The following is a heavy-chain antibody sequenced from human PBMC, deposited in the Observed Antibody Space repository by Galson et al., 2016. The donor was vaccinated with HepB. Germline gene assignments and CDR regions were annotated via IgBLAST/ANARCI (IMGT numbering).Heavy chain of an antibody. J-gene: IGHJ4*02. CDR1: GFNFSRYW. Sequence: SLRLSCAASGFNFSRYWMAWVRQAPGKGLEWVANIKQDGSEKNYVDSLKVRSTISRDNAKNSLFLQINSLRAEDTAVYYCARTLHYDFWDYWGPGVLVTVSP. D-gene: IGHD3-3*01. CDR2: IKQDGSEK. CDR3: ARTLHYDFWDY. V-gene: IGHV3-7*01.